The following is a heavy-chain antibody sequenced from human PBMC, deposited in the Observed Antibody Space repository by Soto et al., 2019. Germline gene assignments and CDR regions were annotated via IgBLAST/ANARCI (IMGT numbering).Heavy chain of an antibody. D-gene: IGHD6-6*01. CDR3: AKAAYSSSARASWGYYYYYYMDV. J-gene: IGHJ6*03. Sequence: GGSLRLSCAASGFTFDDYAMHWVRQAPGKGLEWVSGISWNSGSIGYADSVKGRFTISRDNAKNSLYLQMNSLRAEDTALYYCAKAAYSSSARASWGYYYYYYMDVWGKGTTVTVSS. CDR1: GFTFDDYA. CDR2: ISWNSGSI. V-gene: IGHV3-9*01.